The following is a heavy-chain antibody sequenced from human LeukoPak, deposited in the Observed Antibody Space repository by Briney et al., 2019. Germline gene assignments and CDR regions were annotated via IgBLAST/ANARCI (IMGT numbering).Heavy chain of an antibody. CDR3: STFRTAKNYESNGYYSS. J-gene: IGHJ4*02. D-gene: IGHD3-22*01. Sequence: GGSLRLSCAASGFTFSNAWMSWVRQAPGKGLEWVGRIKSKTDGGTPDYTTPVKGRFTISRDDSESTLYLQMNSLKTEDTAVCYCSTFRTAKNYESNGYYSSWGQGTLVTVSS. CDR2: IKSKTDGGTP. V-gene: IGHV3-15*01. CDR1: GFTFSNAW.